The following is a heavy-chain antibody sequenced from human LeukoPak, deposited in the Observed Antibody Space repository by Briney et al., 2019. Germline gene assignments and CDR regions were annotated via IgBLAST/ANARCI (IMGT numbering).Heavy chain of an antibody. CDR3: AKWMSRVQAFDI. Sequence: GGSLRLSCAASGFTFSTCDMSWVRQAPGKGLEWVACIGGSGGAIYYRDSVKGRFTISRDNSKSTLYLQMNSLRADDTAVYFCAKWMSRVQAFDIWGQGTMVTVSS. CDR2: IGGSGGAI. D-gene: IGHD5-12*01. J-gene: IGHJ3*02. V-gene: IGHV3-23*01. CDR1: GFTFSTCD.